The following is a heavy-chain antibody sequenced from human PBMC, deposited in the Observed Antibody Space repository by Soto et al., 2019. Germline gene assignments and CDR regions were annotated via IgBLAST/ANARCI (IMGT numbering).Heavy chain of an antibody. D-gene: IGHD3-10*01. Sequence: SGTMSLTCAVYCGSFSGYYWSWIRKPPGKGLEWIGEINHSGSTNYNPSLKSRVTISVDTSKNQFSLKLSSVTAADTAVYYCARGPLWSYYYYYYGMDVWGQGTTVTVSS. CDR2: INHSGST. J-gene: IGHJ6*02. CDR1: CGSFSGYY. CDR3: ARGPLWSYYYYYYGMDV. V-gene: IGHV4-34*01.